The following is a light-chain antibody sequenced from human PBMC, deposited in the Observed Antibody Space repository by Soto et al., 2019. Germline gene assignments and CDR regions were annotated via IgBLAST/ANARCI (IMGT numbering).Light chain of an antibody. J-gene: IGLJ1*01. V-gene: IGLV2-14*01. Sequence: QSALTQPASVSGSPGQSITISCTGTSSDLGGYNFVSWYQHHPGKAPKLMIFQVSNRPSGVSNRFSGSNSGTTASLTISGLHTEDEDDYYCGSYTSSSPDVFGTGTKLTVL. CDR1: SSDLGGYNF. CDR2: QVS. CDR3: GSYTSSSPDV.